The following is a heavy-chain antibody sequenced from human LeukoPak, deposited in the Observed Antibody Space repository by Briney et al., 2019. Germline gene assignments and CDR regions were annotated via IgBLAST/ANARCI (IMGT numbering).Heavy chain of an antibody. V-gene: IGHV4-4*07. J-gene: IGHJ4*02. CDR1: GGSISSYY. CDR3: ARGVGHCSSTSCELFDY. Sequence: SETLSLTCTVSGGSISSYYWSWIRQPAGKGLEWIGRIYTSGSTNYNPSLKSRVTMSVDTSKNQFSLKLSSVTAADTAVYYCARGVGHCSSTSCELFDYWGQGTLVPVSS. CDR2: IYTSGST. D-gene: IGHD2-2*01.